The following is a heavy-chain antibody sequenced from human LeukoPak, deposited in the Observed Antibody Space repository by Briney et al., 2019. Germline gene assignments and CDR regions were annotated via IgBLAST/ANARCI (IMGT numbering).Heavy chain of an antibody. J-gene: IGHJ4*02. CDR3: ARALSFWSGYCFDY. Sequence: SETLSLTCAVYGGSFSGYYLSWIRQPPGKGLEWIGEINHSGSTNYNPSLESRVTISVDTSKNQFSLKLSSVTAADTAVYYCARALSFWSGYCFDYWGQGTLVTVSS. D-gene: IGHD3-3*01. CDR2: INHSGST. V-gene: IGHV4-34*01. CDR1: GGSFSGYY.